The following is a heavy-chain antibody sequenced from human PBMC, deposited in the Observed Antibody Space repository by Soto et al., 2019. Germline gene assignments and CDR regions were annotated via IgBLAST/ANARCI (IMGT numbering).Heavy chain of an antibody. D-gene: IGHD6-19*01. CDR1: GFTFDDYA. J-gene: IGHJ4*02. V-gene: IGHV3-9*01. Sequence: EVQLVESGGGLVQPGRSLRLSCAASGFTFDDYAMHWVRQAPGKGLEWASGISWNSGSIGYADSVKGRFTISRDNAKNSLYLQMNSLRAEDTALYYCAKTEELTVAGIDYWGQGTLVTVSS. CDR2: ISWNSGSI. CDR3: AKTEELTVAGIDY.